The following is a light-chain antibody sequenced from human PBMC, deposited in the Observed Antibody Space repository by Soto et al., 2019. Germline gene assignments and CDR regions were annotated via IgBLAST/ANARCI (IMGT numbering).Light chain of an antibody. J-gene: IGKJ2*01. CDR3: QQSDSTPRYT. V-gene: IGKV1-39*01. CDR2: AAS. CDR1: QSISSY. Sequence: DIQMTQSPSSLSASVGDRVTITCRASQSISSYLNWYQQKPGKAPKLLIYAASSLQSGVPSRFSGSGSGTDFALTISSLQPEDFATYYCQQSDSTPRYTFGQGTELEIK.